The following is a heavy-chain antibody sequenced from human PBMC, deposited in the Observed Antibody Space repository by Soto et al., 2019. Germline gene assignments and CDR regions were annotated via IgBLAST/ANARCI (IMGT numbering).Heavy chain of an antibody. CDR2: ISRNGEII. V-gene: IGHV3-9*01. D-gene: IGHD1-26*01. CDR1: GFTFDDYA. J-gene: IGHJ6*03. CDR3: AKDISYSVVPRGREYYMDV. Sequence: EVQLVESGGGLVQPGRSLRLSCAASGFTFDDYAMHWVRQGPGKGLEWVSGISRNGEIIGYSDSVKGRFTISRDNAKNSLYLQMHRLRAEDTAVYYCAKDISYSVVPRGREYYMDVWGKGTTVIVSS.